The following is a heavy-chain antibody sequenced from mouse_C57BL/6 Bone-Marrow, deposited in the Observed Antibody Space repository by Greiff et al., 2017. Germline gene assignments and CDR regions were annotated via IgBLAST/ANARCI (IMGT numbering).Heavy chain of an antibody. J-gene: IGHJ2*01. D-gene: IGHD1-1*01. CDR3: ASYGSSYDY. V-gene: IGHV1-81*01. Sequence: VQLVESGAELARPGASVKLSCTASGYTFTSYGISWVQQRPGQGLEWIGAIYPSSGNTYYNEKFKGKATLTADKSSSTAYMELRSLTSEDAAVYFCASYGSSYDYWGQGTTLTVSS. CDR1: GYTFTSYG. CDR2: IYPSSGNT.